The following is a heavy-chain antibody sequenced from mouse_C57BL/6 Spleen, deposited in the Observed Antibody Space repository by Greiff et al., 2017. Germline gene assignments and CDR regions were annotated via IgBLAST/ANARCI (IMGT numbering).Heavy chain of an antibody. D-gene: IGHD2-4*01. CDR1: GYSFTGYY. J-gene: IGHJ1*03. Sequence: VQLQQSGPELVKPGASVKISCKASGYSFTGYYMNWVKQSPEKSLEWIGDINPSTGGTTYNQKFKDKATLTVDKSSSTAYMQLKSLTSEDSAVYYCGRCDYDGYWYFDVWGTGTTVTVSS. CDR3: GRCDYDGYWYFDV. CDR2: INPSTGGT. V-gene: IGHV1-42*01.